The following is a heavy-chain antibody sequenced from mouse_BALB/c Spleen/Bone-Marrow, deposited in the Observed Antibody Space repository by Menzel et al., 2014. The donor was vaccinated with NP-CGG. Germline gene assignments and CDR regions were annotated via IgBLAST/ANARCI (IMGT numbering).Heavy chain of an antibody. CDR2: INPSNGRT. CDR3: ARRTTTVVATDY. V-gene: IGHV1S81*02. CDR1: GYTFXSYW. J-gene: IGHJ2*01. Sequence: VQLQQSGAELVKPGASVKLSCKASGYTFXSYWMHWVKQRPGQGLEWIGEINPSNGRTNYNEKFKSKATLTVDKFSSTAYMQLSSLTSEDSAVYYCARRTTTVVATDYWGQGTTLTVSS. D-gene: IGHD1-1*01.